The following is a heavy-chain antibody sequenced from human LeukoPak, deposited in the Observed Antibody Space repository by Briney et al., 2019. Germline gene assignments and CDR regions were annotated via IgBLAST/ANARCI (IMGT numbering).Heavy chain of an antibody. CDR1: VGSISGGGSS. J-gene: IGHJ4*02. CDR3: ARAPGSYYHYFDY. V-gene: IGHV4-30-2*01. CDR2: IYHSGST. Sequence: PSQTLSLTSAVSVGSISGGGSSGGWFRKPPGKGLGWIGYIYHSGSTYYNPSLKSRVTISVDRSKNQFSLKLSSVTAADTAVYYCARAPGSYYHYFDYWGQGTLVTVSS. D-gene: IGHD1-26*01.